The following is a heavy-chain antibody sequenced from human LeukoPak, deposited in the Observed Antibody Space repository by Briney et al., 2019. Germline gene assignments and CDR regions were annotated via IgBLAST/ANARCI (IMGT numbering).Heavy chain of an antibody. D-gene: IGHD3-3*01. CDR3: ARETEDDSIFGVVFGPLDY. CDR1: GDTFGTYT. CDR2: ILPIIHIP. J-gene: IGHJ4*02. Sequence: SVKVSCKASGDTFGTYTISWVRQAPGQGLEWMGRILPIIHIPDYAQKFQDRVTITADTSTNTAYMELGSLRSEDTAVYYCARETEDDSIFGVVFGPLDYWGQGTLVTVSS. V-gene: IGHV1-69*04.